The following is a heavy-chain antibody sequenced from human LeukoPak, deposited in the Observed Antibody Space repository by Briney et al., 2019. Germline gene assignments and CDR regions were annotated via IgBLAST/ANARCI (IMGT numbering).Heavy chain of an antibody. D-gene: IGHD7-27*01. CDR2: ISSTSSTI. CDR1: GFTFSSYN. Sequence: GGSLRLSCAASGFTFSSYNMNWVRQAPGKGLEWLSYISSTSSTIYYADSVKGRLTISRDNAKNSLYLHMNSLRGEDTAVYYCARGDWGTNFDNSGPENLVTVSS. V-gene: IGHV3-48*01. J-gene: IGHJ4*02. CDR3: ARGDWGTNFDN.